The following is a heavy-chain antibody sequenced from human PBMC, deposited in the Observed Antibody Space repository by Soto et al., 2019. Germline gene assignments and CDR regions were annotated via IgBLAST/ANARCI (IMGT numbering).Heavy chain of an antibody. Sequence: GGSLRLSCAASGFTFSSYGMNWVRQAPGKGLEWVSYIGSRNDATYYADSVKGRFTISRDNAKNSLFLQMNSLRDEDTAVYYCARVPPDYTKRSYYYYYAMDVSGQTTTVTVSS. V-gene: IGHV3-48*02. J-gene: IGHJ6*02. CDR2: IGSRNDAT. D-gene: IGHD3-16*01. CDR1: GFTFSSYG. CDR3: ARVPPDYTKRSYYYYYAMDV.